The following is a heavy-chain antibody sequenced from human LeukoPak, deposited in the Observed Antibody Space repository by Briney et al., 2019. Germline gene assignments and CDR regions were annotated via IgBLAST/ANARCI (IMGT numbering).Heavy chain of an antibody. V-gene: IGHV3-30*04. J-gene: IGHJ4*02. CDR3: ARESSSGWALDY. Sequence: GGSLRLSCAASGFTFSSYAMHWVRQAPGKGPEWVAVISYDGSNKYYADSVKGRFTISRDNSKNTLYLQMNSLRAEDTAVYYCARESSSGWALDYWGQGTLVTVSS. D-gene: IGHD6-19*01. CDR2: ISYDGSNK. CDR1: GFTFSSYA.